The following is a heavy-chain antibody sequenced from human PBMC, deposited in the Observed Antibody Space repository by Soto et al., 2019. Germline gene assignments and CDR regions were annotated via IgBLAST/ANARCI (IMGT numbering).Heavy chain of an antibody. V-gene: IGHV3-7*01. CDR2: IKQDGSEK. CDR1: GFTFSSYW. Sequence: EVQLVESGGGLVQPGGSLRLSCAASGFTFSSYWMSWVRQAPGKGLEWVANIKQDGSEKYYVDSVKGRFTISRDNAKKSLYLQMNSLRAEDTAVYYCARGGLRYYYCGMDVWGQGTTVTVSS. J-gene: IGHJ6*02. D-gene: IGHD5-12*01. CDR3: ARGGLRYYYCGMDV.